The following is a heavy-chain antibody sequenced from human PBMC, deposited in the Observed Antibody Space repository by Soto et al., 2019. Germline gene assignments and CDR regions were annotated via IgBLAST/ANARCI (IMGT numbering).Heavy chain of an antibody. Sequence: ASVKVSCKASGYRFTNYGLHWVRQAPGQRLEWMGWINGGTGHTKFSEKLQGRVTITRDTSASTAYMELSSLRSEDTAVYYCARDAKVFGVINNPYDNWGPGKQVTVSS. CDR1: GYRFTNYG. D-gene: IGHD3-3*01. CDR3: ARDAKVFGVINNPYDN. J-gene: IGHJ4*02. V-gene: IGHV1-3*01. CDR2: INGGTGHT.